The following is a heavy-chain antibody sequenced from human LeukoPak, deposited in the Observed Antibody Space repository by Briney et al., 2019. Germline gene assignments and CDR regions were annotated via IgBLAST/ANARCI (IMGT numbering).Heavy chain of an antibody. CDR2: ISGSGGST. V-gene: IGHV3-23*01. Sequence: GGSLRLSCAASGFTFSSYAMSWVRQAPGKGLEWVSAISGSGGSTYYADSVKGRVTISRDNSKNTLYLQMNSLRAEDTAVYYCANENYYDSSAYLDYWGQGTLVTVSS. CDR1: GFTFSSYA. CDR3: ANENYYDSSAYLDY. J-gene: IGHJ4*02. D-gene: IGHD3-22*01.